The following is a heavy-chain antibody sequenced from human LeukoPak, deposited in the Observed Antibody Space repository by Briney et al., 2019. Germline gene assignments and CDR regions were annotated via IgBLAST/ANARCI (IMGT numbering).Heavy chain of an antibody. CDR3: ARGQAAAERTGDY. Sequence: ASVKVSCKASGYTFTSYAMHWVRQAPGQRLEWMGWINAGNGNTKYSQKFQGRVTMTRDTSTSTVYMELSSLRSEDTAVYYCARGQAAAERTGDYWGQGTLVTVSS. CDR2: INAGNGNT. V-gene: IGHV1-3*01. CDR1: GYTFTSYA. D-gene: IGHD6-13*01. J-gene: IGHJ4*02.